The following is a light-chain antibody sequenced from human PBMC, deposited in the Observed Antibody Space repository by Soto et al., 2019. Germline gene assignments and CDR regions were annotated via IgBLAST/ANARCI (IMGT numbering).Light chain of an antibody. J-gene: IGLJ2*01. CDR1: SSDVGGSAY. CDR3: QSFDTGLTGPI. Sequence: QSALTQPASVSGSPGQSITISCTGTSSDVGGSAYVSWYQQFPGNVPRLLIYKVTNRPSGVSYRFSGSRSGTSASLAITGLQSEDEADYYCQSFDTGLTGPILGIGTKLTVL. V-gene: IGLV2-14*01. CDR2: KVT.